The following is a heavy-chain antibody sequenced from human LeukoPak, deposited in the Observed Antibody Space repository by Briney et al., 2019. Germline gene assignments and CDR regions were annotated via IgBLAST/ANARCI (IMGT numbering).Heavy chain of an antibody. J-gene: IGHJ4*02. CDR2: IYYSGST. CDR3: ASKEGSPRGGVSL. CDR1: GGSISSYY. V-gene: IGHV4-59*01. D-gene: IGHD3-10*01. Sequence: SETLSLTCTVSGGSISSYYWSWIRQPPGKGLEWIGYIYYSGSTNYNPSLKSRVTISVDTSKNQFSLKLSSVTAADTAVYYCASKEGSPRGGVSLWGPGTPVNGS.